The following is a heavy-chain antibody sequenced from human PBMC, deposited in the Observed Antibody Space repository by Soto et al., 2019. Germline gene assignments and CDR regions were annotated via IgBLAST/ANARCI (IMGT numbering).Heavy chain of an antibody. D-gene: IGHD4-17*01. J-gene: IGHJ3*02. CDR2: LYIGGTT. CDR3: ARETVTTGGGAFDI. V-gene: IGHV3-53*01. Sequence: EVQLVESGGGLIQPGGSLRLSCAASGFTVSSNYMSWVRQAPGEGLEWVSVLYIGGTTYYADSVKGRFTISRDNSKNTLYLQMNSLRAEDTAVYYCARETVTTGGGAFDIWGQGRMVTVSS. CDR1: GFTVSSNY.